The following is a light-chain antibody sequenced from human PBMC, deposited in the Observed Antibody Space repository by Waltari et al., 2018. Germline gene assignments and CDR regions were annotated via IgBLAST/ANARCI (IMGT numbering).Light chain of an antibody. J-gene: IGLJ1*01. CDR3: SSYTSSSTFWV. Sequence: QSALTQPASVSGSPGQSITISCTRTSSDVGGYNYVSWYQKHPGKAPKLMIYDVSNRPSGVSNRFSGSKSGNTASLTISGLQAEDEADYYCSSYTSSSTFWVFGTGTKVTVL. V-gene: IGLV2-14*03. CDR1: SSDVGGYNY. CDR2: DVS.